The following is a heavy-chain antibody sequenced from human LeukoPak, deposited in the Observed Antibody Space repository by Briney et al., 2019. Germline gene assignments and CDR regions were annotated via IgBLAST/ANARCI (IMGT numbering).Heavy chain of an antibody. CDR1: GFTFSSYS. D-gene: IGHD2-21*02. V-gene: IGHV3-48*01. J-gene: IGHJ4*02. CDR2: ISTSSSTI. Sequence: GGSLRLSCAASGFTFSSYSMNWVRQAPGKGLEWVPYISTSSSTIYYADSVKGRFTVSRDNAKNSLYLHMNSLRAEDTAVYYCARGRADYYFDYWGQGTLVTVSS. CDR3: ARGRADYYFDY.